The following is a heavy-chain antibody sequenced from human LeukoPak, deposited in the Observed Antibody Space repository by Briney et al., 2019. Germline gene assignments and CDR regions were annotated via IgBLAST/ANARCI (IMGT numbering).Heavy chain of an antibody. J-gene: IGHJ4*02. CDR1: GFTFSSYP. V-gene: IGHV3-23*01. D-gene: IGHD1-26*01. CDR2: ISGNGDST. Sequence: PGGSLRLSCAASGFTFSSYPMNWVRQAPGKGLEWVSAISGNGDSTYYADSVKGRFTISRDNSRNTLYLQMNSLRAEDTAVYFCAKVSGSYQQNYFGSWGQGTLVTVSS. CDR3: AKVSGSYQQNYFGS.